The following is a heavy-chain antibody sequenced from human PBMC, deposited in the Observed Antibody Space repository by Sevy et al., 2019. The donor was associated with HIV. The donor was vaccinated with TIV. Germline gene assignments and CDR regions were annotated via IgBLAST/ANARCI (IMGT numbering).Heavy chain of an antibody. J-gene: IGHJ4*02. Sequence: SETLSITCTVSGGSISSYYWSWIRQPPGKGLEWIGYIYYSGSTNYNPSLKSRVTISVDTSKNQFSLKLSSVTAADTAVYYCARGIEERWLHAKTYYFDYWGQGTLVTVSS. CDR1: GGSISSYY. CDR2: IYYSGST. D-gene: IGHD5-12*01. CDR3: ARGIEERWLHAKTYYFDY. V-gene: IGHV4-59*01.